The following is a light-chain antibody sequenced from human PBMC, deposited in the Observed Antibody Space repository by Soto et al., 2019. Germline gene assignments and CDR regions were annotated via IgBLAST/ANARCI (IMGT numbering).Light chain of an antibody. Sequence: EIVMTQSPATLSLSPVESATLSCRASQSLSTDLAWYQQKPGQPPRRLINGASSRDADCTAGFSGSRSGTAVTPPISSLQSEDSAVYYCQQYTNWPRTFGRGTKVDIK. CDR3: QQYTNWPRT. J-gene: IGKJ1*01. CDR1: QSLSTD. CDR2: GAS. V-gene: IGKV3-15*01.